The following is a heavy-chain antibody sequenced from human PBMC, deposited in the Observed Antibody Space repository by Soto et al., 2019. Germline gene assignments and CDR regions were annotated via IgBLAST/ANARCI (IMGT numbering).Heavy chain of an antibody. V-gene: IGHV5-10-1*01. D-gene: IGHD3-10*01. J-gene: IGHJ5*02. CDR3: ARTPRLLWFGELLWWFDP. CDR1: GYSFTSYW. CDR2: IDPSDSYT. Sequence: GESLKISCKGSGYSFTSYWISWVRQMPGKGLEWMGRIDPSDSYTNYSPSFQGHVTISADKSISTAYLQWSSLKASDTAMYYCARTPRLLWFGELLWWFDPWGQGHWSPSPQ.